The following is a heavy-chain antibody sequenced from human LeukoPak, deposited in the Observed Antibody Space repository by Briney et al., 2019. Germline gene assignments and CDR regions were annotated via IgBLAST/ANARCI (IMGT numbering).Heavy chain of an antibody. CDR3: AKTTVGYSSGRYPGWPADC. J-gene: IGHJ4*02. CDR2: ICGSGGCT. V-gene: IGHV3-23*01. CDR1: GFTFNTYA. Sequence: GGSLRLSCEASGFTFNTYAIYWVRQAPGKGLEWVSRICGSGGCTYCADSVKGRFTISRDNSKNTVYLQMNSLTADDTAVYYCAKTTVGYSSGRYPGWPADCWGQGTLVTVSS. D-gene: IGHD6-19*01.